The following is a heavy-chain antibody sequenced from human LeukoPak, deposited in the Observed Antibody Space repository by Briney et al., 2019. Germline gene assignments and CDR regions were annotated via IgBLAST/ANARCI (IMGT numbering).Heavy chain of an antibody. Sequence: KSSETLSLTCSVSGGSMSSDYWSWIRQSPGKGLEWIGRMFGNGGTNYSPSFQRRATMSVDTSTRRLSLRLNSVTAADTAAYYCARQTAKKWDLPGSFDSWGQGILVTVSS. D-gene: IGHD1-26*01. CDR1: GGSMSSDY. CDR3: ARQTAKKWDLPGSFDS. CDR2: MFGNGGT. V-gene: IGHV4-59*08. J-gene: IGHJ4*02.